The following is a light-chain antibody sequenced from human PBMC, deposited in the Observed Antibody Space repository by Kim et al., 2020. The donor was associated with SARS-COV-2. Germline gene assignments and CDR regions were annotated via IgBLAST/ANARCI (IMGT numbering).Light chain of an antibody. CDR1: QSVSSN. CDR3: QQYNNSHS. V-gene: IGKV3-15*01. Sequence: EIVMTQSPATLSVSPGERATLSCRASQSVSSNLAWYQQQPGQAPRLLIYGASTSATGITARCSGSGSRTQFTLTISSLQSEDYAVYYCQQYNNSHSFGQGTELDI. J-gene: IGKJ2*01. CDR2: GAS.